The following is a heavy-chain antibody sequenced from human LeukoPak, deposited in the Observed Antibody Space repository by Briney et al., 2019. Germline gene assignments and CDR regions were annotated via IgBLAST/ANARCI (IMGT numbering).Heavy chain of an antibody. Sequence: GGSLRLSCAASGFTFSSYAMHWVRQAPGKGLEWVAVISYDGSNKYYADSVKGRFTISRDNSKNTLYLQMNSLRAEDTAVYYCARDPRVAAAYYFDYWGQGTLVTVSS. J-gene: IGHJ4*02. CDR1: GFTFSSYA. D-gene: IGHD2-15*01. CDR2: ISYDGSNK. CDR3: ARDPRVAAAYYFDY. V-gene: IGHV3-30-3*01.